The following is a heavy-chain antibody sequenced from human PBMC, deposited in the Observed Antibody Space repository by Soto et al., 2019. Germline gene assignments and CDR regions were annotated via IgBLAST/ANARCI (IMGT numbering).Heavy chain of an antibody. J-gene: IGHJ4*02. CDR1: GGSISNYY. CDR2: VYPGGRT. V-gene: IGHV4-4*08. CDR3: ATWASAWGYFDY. Sequence: ETLSLTCTVSGGSISNYYWTWLRQPPGKGLEWIGYVYPGGRTHYNPSFKSRLSISVDTSKNQFSLKLSSVTAADTAVYYCATWASAWGYFDYWGQGTLVTVSS. D-gene: IGHD6-19*01.